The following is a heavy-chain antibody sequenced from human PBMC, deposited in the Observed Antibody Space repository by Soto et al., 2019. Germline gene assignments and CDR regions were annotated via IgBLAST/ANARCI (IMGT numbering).Heavy chain of an antibody. CDR3: ARHDHGGIVGATPWGNYFDY. Sequence: SETLSLTCTVSGGSISSSSYYWGWIRQPPGKRLEWIGSIYYSGSTYYNPSLKSRVTISVDTSKNQFSLKLSSVTAADTAVYYCARHDHGGIVGATPWGNYFDYWGQGTLVTVSS. CDR2: IYYSGST. V-gene: IGHV4-39*01. CDR1: GGSISSSSYY. J-gene: IGHJ4*02. D-gene: IGHD1-26*01.